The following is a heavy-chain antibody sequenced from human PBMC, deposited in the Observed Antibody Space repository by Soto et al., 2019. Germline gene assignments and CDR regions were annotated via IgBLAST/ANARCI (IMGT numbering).Heavy chain of an antibody. V-gene: IGHV3-15*01. CDR2: VKSKSDGGTT. Sequence: GGSLRLSCAASGFTFSNAWMSWVRQAPGRGLEWVGRVKSKSDGGTTDYAAPGKGRFTISRDDSKSTLYLQMNSLKTEDTALYYCTTEAGRGGIWGQGTMVTVSS. J-gene: IGHJ3*02. CDR3: TTEAGRGGI. CDR1: GFTFSNAW. D-gene: IGHD1-26*01.